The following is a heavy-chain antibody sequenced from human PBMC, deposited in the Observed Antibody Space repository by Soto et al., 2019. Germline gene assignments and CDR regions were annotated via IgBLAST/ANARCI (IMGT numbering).Heavy chain of an antibody. CDR2: INPNSGGT. V-gene: IGHV1-2*02. J-gene: IGHJ5*02. Sequence: ASVKVSCKASGYTFTGYYMHWVLQAPGQGLEWMGWINPNSGGTNYAQKFQGRVTMTRDTSISTAYMELSRLRFDDTAVYYCARDYPPDYYDSSGYYFGGWFDLWGQGTLVTVSS. CDR1: GYTFTGYY. D-gene: IGHD3-22*01. CDR3: ARDYPPDYYDSSGYYFGGWFDL.